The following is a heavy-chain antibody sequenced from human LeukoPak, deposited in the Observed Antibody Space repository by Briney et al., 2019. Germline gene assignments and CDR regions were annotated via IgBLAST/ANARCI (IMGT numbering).Heavy chain of an antibody. J-gene: IGHJ4*02. CDR3: AKGTRDRGVITRLPDY. V-gene: IGHV3-23*01. CDR2: ISGSGGST. Sequence: GGSLRLSCAASGLTFSSHWMHWVRQAPGKGLEWVSAISGSGGSTYYADSVKGRFTISRDNSKNTLYLQMNSLRAEDTAVYYCAKGTRDRGVITRLPDYWGQGTLVTVSS. D-gene: IGHD3-10*01. CDR1: GLTFSSHW.